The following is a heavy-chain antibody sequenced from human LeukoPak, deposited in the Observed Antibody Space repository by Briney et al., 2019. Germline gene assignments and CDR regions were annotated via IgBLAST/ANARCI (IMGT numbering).Heavy chain of an antibody. D-gene: IGHD2-2*01. J-gene: IGHJ5*01. Sequence: GRSLRLSPTASGFTFGDHTMNWVRHAPWTGLEWVGLIRSEAYGGTIQYAPSMKGRFSISRVDSKSNGHLHIDSPKAEVTAVYFCTRELGDHCCHTGCYDGFVDSWGQGTLVTVFS. CDR2: IRSEAYGGTI. CDR1: GFTFGDHT. CDR3: TRELGDHCCHTGCYDGFVDS. V-gene: IGHV3-49*04.